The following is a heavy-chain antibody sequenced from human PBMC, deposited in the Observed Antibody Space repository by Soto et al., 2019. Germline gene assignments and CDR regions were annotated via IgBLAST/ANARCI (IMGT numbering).Heavy chain of an antibody. V-gene: IGHV3-72*01. D-gene: IGHD3-16*01. CDR3: ALGRGFQH. Sequence: EVQLVESGGGLVQPGGSLRLSCAASGLTFSDHYSDWVRQAPGKGLEWVGRSRNKANSYTTEYAASVKGRFTLSRDDSTNSVYLQMNSLKTGDTAVYYCALGRGFQHWGQGTLVTVSS. CDR2: SRNKANSYTT. J-gene: IGHJ1*01. CDR1: GLTFSDHY.